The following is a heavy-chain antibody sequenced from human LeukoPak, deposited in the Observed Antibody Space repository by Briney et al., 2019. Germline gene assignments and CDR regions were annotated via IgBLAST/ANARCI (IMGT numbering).Heavy chain of an antibody. CDR1: GFTFSSYG. CDR3: AKTKPTTPAGRLWYFDY. Sequence: PGGSLRLSCAASGFTFSSYGMHWVRQAPGKGLEWVAFIRYDGSNKYYADSVKGRFTISRDNSKNTLYLQMNSLRAEDTAVYYCAKTKPTTPAGRLWYFDYWGQGTLVTVSS. CDR2: IRYDGSNK. D-gene: IGHD2-8*02. J-gene: IGHJ4*02. V-gene: IGHV3-30*02.